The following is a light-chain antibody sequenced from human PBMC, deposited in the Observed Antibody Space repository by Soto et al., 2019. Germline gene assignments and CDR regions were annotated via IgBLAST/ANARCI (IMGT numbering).Light chain of an antibody. J-gene: IGLJ1*01. CDR1: SSDVGYYNY. CDR3: CSYAVSYNIYL. Sequence: QAVLTQPRSVSGSPGQSVTISCTGTSSDVGYYNYVSWYQRHPGKASKLMIYDVFKRPSGVPDRFSGSKSGNTASLTISGLQADDEGVYYCCSYAVSYNIYLFGTGTKLTVL. CDR2: DVF. V-gene: IGLV2-11*01.